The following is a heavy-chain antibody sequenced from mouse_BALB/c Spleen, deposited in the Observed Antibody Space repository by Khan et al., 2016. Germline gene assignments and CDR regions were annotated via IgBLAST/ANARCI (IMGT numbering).Heavy chain of an antibody. J-gene: IGHJ3*01. CDR1: GYTFSSYW. V-gene: IGHV1-9*01. Sequence: QLQQSGAELMKPGASVKISCKASGYTFSSYWIEWVKQRPGHGLEWIGEILPGSGTPNYDENFQVTATFTADTSSNTAYMQLSTLTSEDSAVDYCARGTYWGQGTLVTVSA. CDR3: ARGTY. CDR2: ILPGSGTP.